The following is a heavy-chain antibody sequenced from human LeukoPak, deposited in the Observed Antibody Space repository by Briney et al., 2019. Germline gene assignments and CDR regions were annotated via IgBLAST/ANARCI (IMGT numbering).Heavy chain of an antibody. J-gene: IGHJ4*02. Sequence: ASVKVSCKAAGYTLTSHGISWVRQAPGQGLEWTGWISAYNGNTNYAQKLQGRVTMTTDTSTRTAYMELRSLRSDDTAVYYCAGGRGTTVSTPIDYWGQGTLVTVSS. D-gene: IGHD4-17*01. V-gene: IGHV1-18*01. CDR3: AGGRGTTVSTPIDY. CDR1: GYTLTSHG. CDR2: ISAYNGNT.